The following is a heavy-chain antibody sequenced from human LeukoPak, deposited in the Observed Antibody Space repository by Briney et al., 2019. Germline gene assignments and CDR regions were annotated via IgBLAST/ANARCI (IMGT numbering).Heavy chain of an antibody. CDR2: INHSGST. V-gene: IGHV4-34*01. J-gene: IGHJ4*02. Sequence: SETLSLTCAVYGGSFSGYYWSWIRQPPGEGLEWIGEINHSGSTNYNPSLKSRVTISVDTSKNQFSLKLSSVTAADTAVYYCARRGRSKTCGWYFDYWGQGTLVTVSS. D-gene: IGHD1-26*01. CDR3: ARRGRSKTCGWYFDY. CDR1: GGSFSGYY.